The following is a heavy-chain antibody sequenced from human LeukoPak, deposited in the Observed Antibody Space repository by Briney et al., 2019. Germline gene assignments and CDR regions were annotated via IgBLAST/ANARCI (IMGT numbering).Heavy chain of an antibody. V-gene: IGHV3-21*01. Sequence: GGSLRLSCAASGFTFSSYSMNWVRQAPGKGLEWVSSISSSSSYIYYADSVKGRFTISRDNSKNTLYLQMNSLRAEDTAVYYCASPMGEDWLLKTPYYYYGMDVWGKGTTVTVSS. CDR1: GFTFSSYS. J-gene: IGHJ6*04. D-gene: IGHD3-9*01. CDR3: ASPMGEDWLLKTPYYYYGMDV. CDR2: ISSSSSYI.